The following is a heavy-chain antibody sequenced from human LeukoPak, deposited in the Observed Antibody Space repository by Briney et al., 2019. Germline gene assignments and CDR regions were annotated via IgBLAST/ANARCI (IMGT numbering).Heavy chain of an antibody. CDR2: VSSDGINT. J-gene: IGHJ4*02. V-gene: IGHV3-23*01. CDR1: GFTFSYYE. Sequence: GGSLRLSCAASGFTFSYYERNWVRQAPGKGLEWVSAVSSDGINTYYTDSLKGRFTISRDNSKNTVFLQMHSLTAEDTAVYYCAKPFGFLEWLYGGYFDSWGQGTLVTVSS. CDR3: AKPFGFLEWLYGGYFDS. D-gene: IGHD3-3*01.